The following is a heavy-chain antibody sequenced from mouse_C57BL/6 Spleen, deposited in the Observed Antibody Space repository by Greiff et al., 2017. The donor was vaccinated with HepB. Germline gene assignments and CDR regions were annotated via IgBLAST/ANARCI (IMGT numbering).Heavy chain of an antibody. CDR2: IWTGGGT. D-gene: IGHD2-3*01. CDR3: ASIYDGYYPWFAY. J-gene: IGHJ3*01. V-gene: IGHV2-9-1*01. CDR1: GFSLTSYA. Sequence: VQLQQSGPGLVAPSQSLSITCTVSGFSLTSYAISWVRQPPGKGLEWLGVIWTGGGTNYNSALKSRLSISKDNSKSQVFLKMNSLQTDDTARYYCASIYDGYYPWFAYWGQGTLVTVSA.